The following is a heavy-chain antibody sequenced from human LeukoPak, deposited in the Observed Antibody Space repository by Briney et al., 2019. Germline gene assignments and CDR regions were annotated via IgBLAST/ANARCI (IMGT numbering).Heavy chain of an antibody. V-gene: IGHV1-18*01. CDR1: GYTFTSYG. Sequence: ASVKVSCKASGYTFTSYGISWVRQAPGQGLEWMGWISAYNGNTNYAQKLQGRVTMTTDTSTSTAYMELRSLRSDDTAVCYCARDKVYYDSSGYYYQFDYWGQGTLVTVSS. D-gene: IGHD3-22*01. CDR2: ISAYNGNT. J-gene: IGHJ4*02. CDR3: ARDKVYYDSSGYYYQFDY.